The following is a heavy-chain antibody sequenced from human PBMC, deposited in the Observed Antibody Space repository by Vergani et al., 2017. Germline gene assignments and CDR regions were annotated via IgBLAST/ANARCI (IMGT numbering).Heavy chain of an antibody. D-gene: IGHD5-24*01. J-gene: IGHJ4*02. CDR1: GFAFSRYA. V-gene: IGHV3-23*01. Sequence: EVQLLESGGRLVQPGGSLRLPCVASGFAFSRYAISWVRQAPGKGLEWGSGLTASGSGISYADSVRGRFTISRDNSKNTLFLQMDSLRAEDTAVYYCAKSGWLQHFGAHYFDSWGQGILVTVSS. CDR3: AKSGWLQHFGAHYFDS. CDR2: LTASGSGI.